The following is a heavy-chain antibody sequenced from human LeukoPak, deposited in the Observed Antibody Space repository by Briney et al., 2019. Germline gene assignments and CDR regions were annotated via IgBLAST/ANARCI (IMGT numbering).Heavy chain of an antibody. D-gene: IGHD1-26*01. Sequence: CLRLSCAASGFIFDDDAMECGRGGPGKGVERVSGISWNSRSIDYADSVKGRFTISRDNAKTSLFLQMNSLTTDDTAFYYCARLTGAAPGTYYFDFWGQGTLVTVSS. CDR3: ARLTGAAPGTYYFDF. CDR1: GFIFDDDA. CDR2: ISWNSRSI. J-gene: IGHJ4*02. V-gene: IGHV3-9*01.